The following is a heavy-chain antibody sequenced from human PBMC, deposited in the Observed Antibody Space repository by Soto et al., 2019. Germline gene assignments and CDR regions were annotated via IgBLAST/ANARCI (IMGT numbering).Heavy chain of an antibody. CDR2: IYYGGSA. J-gene: IGHJ4*02. Sequence: QVQLQESGPGLVKPSETLSLTCTVSGGSISTYYWSWIRQPPGKGLEWIGYIYYGGSASYNPSLKSRATRSLVTSQNQFCLRLSSVTAADPAVYYCARGGYCTNGVCSALDYWGQGTQVTVSS. CDR1: GGSISTYY. CDR3: ARGGYCTNGVCSALDY. D-gene: IGHD2-8*01. V-gene: IGHV4-59*08.